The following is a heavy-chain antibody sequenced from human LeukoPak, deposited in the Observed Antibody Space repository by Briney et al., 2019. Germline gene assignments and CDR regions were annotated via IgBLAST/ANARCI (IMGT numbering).Heavy chain of an antibody. CDR2: INHSGST. J-gene: IGHJ4*02. CDR1: GGSFSGYY. CDR3: ARLGGGFWSGPSFDY. Sequence: SETLSLTCAVYGGSFSGYYWSWIRQPPGKGLEWIGEINHSGSTNYNPSLKSRVTISVDTSKNQFSLKLSSVTAADTAVYYCARLGGGFWSGPSFDYWGQGTLVTVSP. D-gene: IGHD3-3*01. V-gene: IGHV4-34*01.